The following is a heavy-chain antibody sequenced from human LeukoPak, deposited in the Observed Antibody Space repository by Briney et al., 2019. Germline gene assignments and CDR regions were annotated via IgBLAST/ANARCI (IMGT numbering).Heavy chain of an antibody. V-gene: IGHV3-21*01. J-gene: IGHJ3*02. CDR2: ISSSSSYI. CDR1: GFTFSSYS. D-gene: IGHD6-25*01. CDR3: ARRSAAKDAFDI. Sequence: GGSLRLSCAASGFTFSSYSMNWVRQAPGKGLEWVSSISSSSSYIYYADSVKGRFTISRDNARNSLYLQMNSLRAEDTAVYYCARRSAAKDAFDIWGQGTKVTVSS.